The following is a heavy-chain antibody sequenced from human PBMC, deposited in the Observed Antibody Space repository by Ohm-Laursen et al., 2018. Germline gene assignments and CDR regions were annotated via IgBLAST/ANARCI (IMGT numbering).Heavy chain of an antibody. CDR2: IYTSGST. J-gene: IGHJ4*02. CDR1: GGSISSYY. Sequence: GTLSLTWTVSGGSISSYYWSWIRQPAGKGLEWIGRIYTSGSTNYNPSLKSRVTMSVDTSKNQFSLKLSSVTAADTAVYYCARSGGQRNYYFDYWGQGTLVTVSS. CDR3: ARSGGQRNYYFDY. V-gene: IGHV4-4*07. D-gene: IGHD3-16*01.